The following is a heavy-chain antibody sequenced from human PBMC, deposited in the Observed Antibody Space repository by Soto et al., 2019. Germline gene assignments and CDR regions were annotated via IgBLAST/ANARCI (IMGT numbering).Heavy chain of an antibody. D-gene: IGHD6-13*01. V-gene: IGHV1-69*01. CDR2: IIPYYNTL. J-gene: IGHJ4*02. Sequence: QAQVVQSGAEVRKPGSSVKLSCKASEGTFNSYAIAWVRHAPGQGLEWMGGIIPYYNTLNYAQKFQDRVTITADASTNTVDMELSSLRSDDTAVYFCASGASRWYPYFFDSCAQGTLVTVSS. CDR3: ASGASRWYPYFFDS. CDR1: EGTFNSYA.